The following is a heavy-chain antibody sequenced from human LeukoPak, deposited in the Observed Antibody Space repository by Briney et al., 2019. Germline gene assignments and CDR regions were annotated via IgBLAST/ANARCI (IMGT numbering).Heavy chain of an antibody. D-gene: IGHD4-11*01. V-gene: IGHV3-23*01. Sequence: PGGSLRLSCAASGFTFSSYAMSWVRQAPGKGLEWVSAVSGSGGSTYYADSVKGRFTISRDNSKNTLYLQMNSLRAEDTAVYYCAKDTTYITVTNDYWGQGTLVTVSS. CDR2: VSGSGGST. CDR3: AKDTTYITVTNDY. J-gene: IGHJ4*02. CDR1: GFTFSSYA.